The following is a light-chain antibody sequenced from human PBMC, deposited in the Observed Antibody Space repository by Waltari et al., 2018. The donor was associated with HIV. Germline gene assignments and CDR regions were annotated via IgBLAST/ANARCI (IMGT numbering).Light chain of an antibody. V-gene: IGLV2-14*03. CDR1: SRDVGGYNS. Sequence: QSALTQPASVSGSPGQSITISCPGTSRDVGGYNSVPWYQQHPGKAPKLMIYDVSNRPSGVSNRFSGSKSGNTASLTISGLQAEDEADYYCSSYTSSSTRVFGTGTKVTVL. J-gene: IGLJ1*01. CDR3: SSYTSSSTRV. CDR2: DVS.